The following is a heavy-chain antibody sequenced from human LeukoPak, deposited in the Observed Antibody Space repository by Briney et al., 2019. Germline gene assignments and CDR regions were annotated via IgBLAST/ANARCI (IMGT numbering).Heavy chain of an antibody. CDR3: ARSSYDSSGYDYFDY. Sequence: SETLSLTCAVYGGSFSGYYWNWIRQPPGKGLEWIGEINHSGSTNYNPSLKSRVTISVDTSKNQFSLKLSSVTAADTAVYYCARSSYDSSGYDYFDYWGREPWSPSPQ. CDR1: GGSFSGYY. CDR2: INHSGST. V-gene: IGHV4-34*01. D-gene: IGHD3-22*01. J-gene: IGHJ4*02.